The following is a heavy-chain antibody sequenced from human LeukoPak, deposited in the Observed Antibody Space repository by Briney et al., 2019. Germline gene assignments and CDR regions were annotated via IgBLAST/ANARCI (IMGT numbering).Heavy chain of an antibody. V-gene: IGHV3-74*01. CDR3: ARYYGSGTYAVDI. D-gene: IGHD3-10*01. Sequence: GGSLRLSCAASGFTFSNSWMHWVRQAPGKGLVWVSRINTDGSSTTYADSVKGRFTISRDNAKNTLYLQMNSLRAEDTAVYYCARYYGSGTYAVDIWGQGIMVTVSS. CDR1: GFTFSNSW. J-gene: IGHJ3*02. CDR2: INTDGSST.